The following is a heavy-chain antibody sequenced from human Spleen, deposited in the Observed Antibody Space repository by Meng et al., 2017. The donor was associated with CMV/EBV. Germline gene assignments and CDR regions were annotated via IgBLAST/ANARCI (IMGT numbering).Heavy chain of an antibody. CDR3: ARESSSSWYFDY. CDR2: INPNSGVT. CDR1: GYTFTGYY. Sequence: ASVKVSCKASGYTFTGYYMHWVRQAPGQGLEWMGWINPNSGVTNSAQKFHGRVTMTRDTSISTAYMELSRLRSDDTAVYYCARESSSSWYFDYWGQGTLVTVSS. J-gene: IGHJ4*02. V-gene: IGHV1-2*02. D-gene: IGHD6-6*01.